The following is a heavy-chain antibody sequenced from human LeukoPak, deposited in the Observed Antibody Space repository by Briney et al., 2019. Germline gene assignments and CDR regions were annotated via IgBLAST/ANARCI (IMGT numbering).Heavy chain of an antibody. CDR2: IYYSGST. CDR1: GGSISSYY. CDR3: ARASFGDPGYMDV. V-gene: IGHV4-59*01. Sequence: PSETLSLTCTGSGGSISSYYWSWIRQPPGKGLEWIGYIYYSGSTNYNPSLKSRVTISVDTSKNQFSLKLSSVTAADTAVYYCARASFGDPGYMDVWGKGTTVTISS. D-gene: IGHD2/OR15-2a*01. J-gene: IGHJ6*03.